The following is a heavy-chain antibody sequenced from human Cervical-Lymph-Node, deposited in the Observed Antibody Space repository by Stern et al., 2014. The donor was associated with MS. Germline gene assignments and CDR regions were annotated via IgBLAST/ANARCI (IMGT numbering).Heavy chain of an antibody. CDR1: KFTFSNYA. CDR3: ARSIAAAGTRTPFDY. Sequence: MQLVESGGGVVQPGRSLRLSCAASKFTFSNYALHWVRQAPGKGLEWVALISYDGSHKYYADSVKGRFTISRDNSKNALYLQMNSLRAEDTALYYCARSIAAAGTRTPFDYWGQGTLVTVSS. V-gene: IGHV3-30*04. J-gene: IGHJ4*02. CDR2: ISYDGSHK. D-gene: IGHD6-13*01.